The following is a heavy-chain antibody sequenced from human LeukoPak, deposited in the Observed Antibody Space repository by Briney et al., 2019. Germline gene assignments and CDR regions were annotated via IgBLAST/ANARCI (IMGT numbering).Heavy chain of an antibody. J-gene: IGHJ4*02. Sequence: ASVKVSCKASGYTFTTSHMHWVRQAPGQGLEWMGIIIPSGGSTSYAQKLQGRVNMTSDTSTSTAYMELSSLKSEDTAVYYCARDGGDGSGYYYYDYWGQGTLVTVSS. CDR2: IIPSGGST. CDR3: ARDGGDGSGYYYYDY. CDR1: GYTFTTSH. V-gene: IGHV1-46*04. D-gene: IGHD3-22*01.